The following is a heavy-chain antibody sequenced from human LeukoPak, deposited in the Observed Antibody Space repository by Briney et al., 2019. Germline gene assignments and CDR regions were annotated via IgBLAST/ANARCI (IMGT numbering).Heavy chain of an antibody. CDR1: GYSISSGYY. CDR2: IYHSGST. D-gene: IGHD3-22*01. V-gene: IGHV4-38-2*02. CDR3: ARDRAYYYDSSPDWGY. Sequence: PSETLSLTCTVSGYSISSGYYWGWIRQPPGKGLEWIGSIYHSGSTYYNPSLKSRVTISVDTSKNQFSLKLSSVTAADTAVYYCARDRAYYYDSSPDWGYWGQGTLVTVSS. J-gene: IGHJ4*02.